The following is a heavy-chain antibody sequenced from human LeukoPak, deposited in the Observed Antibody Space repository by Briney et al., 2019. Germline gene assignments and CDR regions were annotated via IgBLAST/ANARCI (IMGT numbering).Heavy chain of an antibody. CDR3: AKDQYYDSSGYLDY. CDR2: ISWNSGSI. D-gene: IGHD3-22*01. J-gene: IGHJ4*02. CDR1: GFTFDDYA. Sequence: SGGSLRLSCAASGFTFDDYAMHWVRQAPGKGLEWVSGISWNSGSIGYADSVKGRFTISRDNAKNSLYLQMNSLRAEDMALYYCAKDQYYDSSGYLDYXGQGTLVTVS. V-gene: IGHV3-9*03.